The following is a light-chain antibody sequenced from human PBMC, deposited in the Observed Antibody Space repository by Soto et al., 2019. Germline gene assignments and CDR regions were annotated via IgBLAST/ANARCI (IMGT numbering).Light chain of an antibody. V-gene: IGKV3-15*01. J-gene: IGKJ1*01. Sequence: EIVMTQSPATLSVSPGERATLSCRASQSVSINLAWYQQKPGQAPRLLIYGASTRATGIPARFSGSGSGTEFTLTISSLQSEDFTTYYCQKSDSTPWTFGQGTKVEIK. CDR1: QSVSIN. CDR2: GAS. CDR3: QKSDSTPWT.